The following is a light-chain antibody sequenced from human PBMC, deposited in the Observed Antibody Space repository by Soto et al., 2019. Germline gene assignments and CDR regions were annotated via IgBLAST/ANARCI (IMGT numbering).Light chain of an antibody. CDR1: QGISNF. Sequence: DIQMTQSPSSLSASVGDRVTITCRASQGISNFLAWYQQEPGKVPKLLIYAASTLQSGVPSRFSGSGSGTDFTLSISNLQPEDVATYYCQQYSSAPYTFRQGANLEIK. CDR2: AAS. V-gene: IGKV1-27*01. CDR3: QQYSSAPYT. J-gene: IGKJ2*01.